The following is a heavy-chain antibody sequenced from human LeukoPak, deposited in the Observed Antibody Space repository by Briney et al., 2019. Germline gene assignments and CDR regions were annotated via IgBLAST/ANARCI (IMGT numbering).Heavy chain of an antibody. CDR2: MNPNSGNT. CDR3: AGLGACSSTSCPNY. CDR1: GYTFTSYD. V-gene: IGHV1-8*01. Sequence: ASVKVSCKASGYTFTSYDINWVRQATGQGLEWMGWMNPNSGNTGYAQKFQGRVTMTRNTSISTAYMELSSLRSKDTAVYYCAGLGACSSTSCPNYWGQGTLVTVSS. J-gene: IGHJ4*02. D-gene: IGHD2-2*01.